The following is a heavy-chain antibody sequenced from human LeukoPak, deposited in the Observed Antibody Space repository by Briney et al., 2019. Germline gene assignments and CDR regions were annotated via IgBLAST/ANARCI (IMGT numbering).Heavy chain of an antibody. CDR1: GGSISSGGYS. J-gene: IGHJ4*02. CDR2: IYHSGST. CDR3: VRSNYYDSSGYYDPSYYFDY. Sequence: PSQTLSLTCAVSGGSISSGGYSWSWIRQPPGKGLEWIGYIYHSGSTYYNPSLKSRVTISVDRSKNQFSLKLSSVTAADTAVYYCVRSNYYDSSGYYDPSYYFDYWGQGTLVTVSS. V-gene: IGHV4-30-2*01. D-gene: IGHD3-22*01.